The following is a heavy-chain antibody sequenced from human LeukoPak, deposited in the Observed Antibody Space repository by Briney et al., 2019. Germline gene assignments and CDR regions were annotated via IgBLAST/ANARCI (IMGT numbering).Heavy chain of an antibody. V-gene: IGHV2-5*02. CDR1: GFLLTAPGVS. CDR2: IYLDDDK. Sequence: SAPTLVKAAQTFTLTCTFSGFLLTAPGVSVDWIRQPPGKALEWLALIYLDDDKRYSQSLKNRLTITNDTSKNQVVLTMTNMDPIDTATYYCAHRHIAAAGTGTNWFDSWGQGTLVTVSS. D-gene: IGHD6-13*01. J-gene: IGHJ5*01. CDR3: AHRHIAAAGTGTNWFDS.